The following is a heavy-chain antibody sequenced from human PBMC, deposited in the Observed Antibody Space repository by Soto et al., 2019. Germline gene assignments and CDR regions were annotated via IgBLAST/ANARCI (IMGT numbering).Heavy chain of an antibody. J-gene: IGHJ4*02. CDR3: ARDKSTGLLDY. CDR1: GGSFSGYY. CDR2: INHSGST. D-gene: IGHD2-8*02. Sequence: QVQLQQWGAGLLKPSETLSLTCAVYGGSFSGYYWTWIRQPPGTGLEWIGEINHSGSTNYNPSLKSRVPKSIDTSKNQFSLKLTSVTAADTAFYYCARDKSTGLLDYWGQGTLVTVSS. V-gene: IGHV4-34*01.